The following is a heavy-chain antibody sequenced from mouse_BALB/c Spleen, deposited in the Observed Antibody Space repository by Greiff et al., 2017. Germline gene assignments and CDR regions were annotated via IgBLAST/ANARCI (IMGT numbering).Heavy chain of an antibody. CDR2: INPSNGRT. CDR3: ARWSDYYGSSYGY. V-gene: IGHV1S81*02. CDR1: GYTFTSYW. D-gene: IGHD1-1*01. J-gene: IGHJ2*01. Sequence: QVQLQQSGAELVKPGASVKLSCKASGYTFTSYWMHWVKQRPGQGLEWIGEINPSNGRTNYNEKFKSKATLTVDKSSSTAYMQLSSLTSEDSAVYYCARWSDYYGSSYGYWGQGTTLTVSS.